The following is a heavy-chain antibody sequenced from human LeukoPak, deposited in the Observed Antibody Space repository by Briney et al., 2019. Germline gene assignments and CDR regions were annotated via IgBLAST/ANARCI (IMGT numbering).Heavy chain of an antibody. V-gene: IGHV4-59*01. CDR1: GGSISSYY. Sequence: SETLSLTCTVSGGSISSYYWSWIRQPPGKGLEWIGYIYYSGSTNYNPSLKSRVTISVDTSKNQFSLKLSSVTAADTAVYYCARGVHTVTTFYFDYWGQGTLVTVSS. CDR3: ARGVHTVTTFYFDY. D-gene: IGHD4-17*01. J-gene: IGHJ4*02. CDR2: IYYSGST.